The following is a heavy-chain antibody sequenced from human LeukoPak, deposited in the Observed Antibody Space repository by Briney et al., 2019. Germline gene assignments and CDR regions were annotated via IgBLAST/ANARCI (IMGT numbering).Heavy chain of an antibody. V-gene: IGHV4-34*01. CDR1: GGSFSGYY. J-gene: IGHJ3*02. Sequence: SETLSLTCAVSGGSFSGYYWSWIRQPPGKGLEWIGGINHSGSTNYNPSLKSRVTISVDTSKNQFSLKLSSVTAADTAVYYCARGSVNYCSSTSCSGAFDIWGQGTMVTVSS. CDR3: ARGSVNYCSSTSCSGAFDI. CDR2: INHSGST. D-gene: IGHD2-2*01.